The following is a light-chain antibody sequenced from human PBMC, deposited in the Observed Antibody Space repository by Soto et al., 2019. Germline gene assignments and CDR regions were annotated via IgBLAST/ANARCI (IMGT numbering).Light chain of an antibody. CDR1: SSDIGSYNL. CDR3: CSYGSRSTHV. CDR2: EGS. V-gene: IGLV2-23*01. Sequence: QSALTQPASVSGSPGQSITISCTGTSSDIGSYNLVSWYQQHPGKAPKLMIYEGSKRPSGVSNRFSGSKSGNTASLTISDLQAEDEADYYCCSYGSRSTHVFGTGTKVTVL. J-gene: IGLJ1*01.